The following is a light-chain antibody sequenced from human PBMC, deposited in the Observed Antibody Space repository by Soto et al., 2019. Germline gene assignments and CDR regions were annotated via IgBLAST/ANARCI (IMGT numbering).Light chain of an antibody. CDR3: QHYGTSTRT. CDR2: AAS. J-gene: IGKJ1*01. Sequence: EIVLTQSPATLSLSPGKSATPSCRATQSVSATNLACYQQKPGQAPRLLIYAASSRATDIPDRFSGSGSGTDFTLAISRLEPEDFAVYWCQHYGTSTRTFGQGTKVEIK. CDR1: QSVSATN. V-gene: IGKV3-20*01.